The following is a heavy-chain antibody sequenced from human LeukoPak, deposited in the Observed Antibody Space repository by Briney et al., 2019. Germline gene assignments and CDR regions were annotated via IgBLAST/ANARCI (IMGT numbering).Heavy chain of an antibody. V-gene: IGHV3-13*01. CDR1: GFIFSSYD. J-gene: IGHJ4*02. D-gene: IGHD6-19*01. CDR3: AREPGYSSGWYGGDY. Sequence: GGSLRLSCAASGFIFSSYDMHWVRQATGKGLEWVSGIGTAGDTYYAGSVKGRFTISRENAKNSLYLQMNSLRAEDTAVYYCAREPGYSSGWYGGDYWGQGTLVTVSS. CDR2: IGTAGDT.